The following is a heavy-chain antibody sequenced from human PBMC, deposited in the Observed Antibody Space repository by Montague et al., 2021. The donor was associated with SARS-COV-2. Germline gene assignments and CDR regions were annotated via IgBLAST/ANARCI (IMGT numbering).Heavy chain of an antibody. CDR2: YYSGST. D-gene: IGHD1-26*01. J-gene: IGHJ5*02. Sequence: SETLSLTCTVSGASINSRYWSWIRQPPGKGLEWIGYYYSGSTKYNPSHKSRVTISVDTSKNQFSVKVTSVTAADTAVYYCARQGGSNYGWFDPWGQGTLGTV. CDR1: GASINSRY. CDR3: ARQGGSNYGWFDP. V-gene: IGHV4-59*08.